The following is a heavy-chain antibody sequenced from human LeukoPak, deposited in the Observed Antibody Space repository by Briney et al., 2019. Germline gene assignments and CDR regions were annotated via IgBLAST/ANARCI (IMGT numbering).Heavy chain of an antibody. Sequence: GAAVQVSCKASGYTFTGYYMYWVRQAPGPGREWMGWINPNSVGTKYPQQFHGRVTMTRDTSISTAYMELSRLRSDVTAVYYCARPRGPYSGNYNDAFDIWGQGTMVTVSS. CDR3: ARPRGPYSGNYNDAFDI. CDR2: INPNSVGT. V-gene: IGHV1-2*02. CDR1: GYTFTGYY. D-gene: IGHD1-26*01. J-gene: IGHJ3*02.